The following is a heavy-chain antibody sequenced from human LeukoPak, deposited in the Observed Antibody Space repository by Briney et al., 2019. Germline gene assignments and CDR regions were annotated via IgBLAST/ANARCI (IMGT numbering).Heavy chain of an antibody. CDR1: GYTFTGYY. Sequence: SVKVSCKASGYTFTGYYMHWVRQAPGQGLEWMGGIIPIFGTANYAQKFQGRVTITADKSTSTAYMELSSLRSEDTAVYYCASRPRDYYDSSGSRGSAAFDIWGQGTMVTVSS. CDR2: IIPIFGTA. CDR3: ASRPRDYYDSSGSRGSAAFDI. V-gene: IGHV1-69*06. D-gene: IGHD3-22*01. J-gene: IGHJ3*02.